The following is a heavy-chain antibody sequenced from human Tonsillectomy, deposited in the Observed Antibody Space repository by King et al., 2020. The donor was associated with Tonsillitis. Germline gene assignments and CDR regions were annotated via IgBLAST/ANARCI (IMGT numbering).Heavy chain of an antibody. CDR2: IWYDGKNK. D-gene: IGHD5/OR15-5a*01. J-gene: IGHJ4*02. V-gene: IGHV3-30*02. CDR1: GFKFSGYG. Sequence: VQLVESGGDVVQPGGSLRLSCAASGFKFSGYGMHWVRQAPVKGLEWLAFIWYDGKNKYYGESVKGRFTISRDNSKNKLHLQMNSLRDDDTAVYYCAKDAGWRQVSAHGYYFDFWGQGTLVTVSS. CDR3: AKDAGWRQVSAHGYYFDF.